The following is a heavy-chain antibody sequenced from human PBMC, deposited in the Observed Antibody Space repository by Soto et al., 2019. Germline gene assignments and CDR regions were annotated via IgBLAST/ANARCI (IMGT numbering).Heavy chain of an antibody. V-gene: IGHV3-30-3*01. J-gene: IGHJ6*02. D-gene: IGHD3-10*01. CDR2: ISYEGGTT. CDR3: VRDRNAGRQSGGLVV. CDR1: EFSFSSYA. Sequence: QSGGSLRLSCAASEFSFSSYAMHWVRQAPGKGLEWLALISYEGGTTFHAESLKGRFTISRDNSRDILYLQMNSLRVEDTAVYYCVRDRNAGRQSGGLVVWGRGTTVTVSS.